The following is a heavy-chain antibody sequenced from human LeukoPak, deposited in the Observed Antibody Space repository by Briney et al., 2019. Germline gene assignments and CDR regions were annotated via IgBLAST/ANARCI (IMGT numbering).Heavy chain of an antibody. D-gene: IGHD3-3*01. CDR1: GFTFSSYG. Sequence: PGGSLRLSCAASGFTFSSYGMHWVRQAPGKGLEWVAFIRYDGSSKYYADSVKGRFTISRDNSKNTLYLQMNSLRAEDTAVYYCAKDARDRLRFLEWSSFDYWGQGTLVTVSS. V-gene: IGHV3-30*02. J-gene: IGHJ4*02. CDR2: IRYDGSSK. CDR3: AKDARDRLRFLEWSSFDY.